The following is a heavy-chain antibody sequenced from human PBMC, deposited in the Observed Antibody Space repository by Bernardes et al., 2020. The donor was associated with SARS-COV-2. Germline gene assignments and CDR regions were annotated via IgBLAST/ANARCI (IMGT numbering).Heavy chain of an antibody. J-gene: IGHJ4*02. CDR2: IRSKPYGGTT. V-gene: IGHV3-49*04. Sequence: GGSLRLSCATLGFTFANYAMTWVRQAPGKGMEWVGVIRSKPYGGTTEYAASAKGRFIISRDDSKSFVYLQMNSLKIEDTAVYFCAGSFYAFYLDYWGQGTPVTVSS. CDR1: GFTFANYA. CDR3: AGSFYAFYLDY. D-gene: IGHD1-26*01.